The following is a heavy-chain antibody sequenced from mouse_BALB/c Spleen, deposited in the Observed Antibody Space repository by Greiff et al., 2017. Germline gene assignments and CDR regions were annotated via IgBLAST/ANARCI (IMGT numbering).Heavy chain of an antibody. CDR2: IDPANGNT. D-gene: IGHD1-1*01. CDR3: ARDYYYGSSYEWYFDV. J-gene: IGHJ1*01. CDR1: GFNIKDTY. V-gene: IGHV14-3*02. Sequence: VQLQQSGAELVKPGASVKLSCTASGFNIKDTYMHWVKQRPEQGLEWIGRIDPANGNTKYDPKFQGKATITADTSSNTAYLQLSSLTSEDTAVYYRARDYYYGSSYEWYFDVWGAGTTVTVSS.